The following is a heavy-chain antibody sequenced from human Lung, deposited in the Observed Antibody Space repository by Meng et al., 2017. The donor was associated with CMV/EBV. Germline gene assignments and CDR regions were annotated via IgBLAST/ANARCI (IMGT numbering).Heavy chain of an antibody. Sequence: ESXKISXAASGFTFSSHDMHWVRQTTRKGLEWVSAIGTAGDTYYPGSVKGRFTISRENSKNTLYLQMNSLRPEDTAVYYCAREKEGRMSTISAFDIWGQGTMVXVSS. CDR3: AREKEGRMSTISAFDI. V-gene: IGHV3-13*01. CDR1: GFTFSSHD. CDR2: IGTAGDT. D-gene: IGHD5-24*01. J-gene: IGHJ3*02.